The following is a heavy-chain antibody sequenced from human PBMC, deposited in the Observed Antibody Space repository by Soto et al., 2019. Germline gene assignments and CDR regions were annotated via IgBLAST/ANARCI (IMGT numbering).Heavy chain of an antibody. V-gene: IGHV3-48*02. Sequence: SGGSLRLSCAASGFTFSSYSMNWVRQAPGKGLEWVSYISSSSSTIYYADSVKGRFTISRDNAKNSLYLQMNSLRDEDTAVYYCARDSGYSSGWSNYYYYGMDVWGQGTTVTVSS. J-gene: IGHJ6*02. D-gene: IGHD6-19*01. CDR2: ISSSSSTI. CDR1: GFTFSSYS. CDR3: ARDSGYSSGWSNYYYYGMDV.